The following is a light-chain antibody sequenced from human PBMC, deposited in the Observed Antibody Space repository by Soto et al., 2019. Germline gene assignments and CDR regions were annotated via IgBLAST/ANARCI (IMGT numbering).Light chain of an antibody. V-gene: IGKV2-28*01. CDR2: LGA. J-gene: IGKJ2*01. CDR1: QSLLHSNGYNY. CDR3: MQALSAHLYP. Sequence: VVPQSPLSLTVTPGESASISCRCNQSLLHSNGYNYLDWYLQKPGQSPQLLISLGANRASGVPDRISGSGSGTDFTLKISRVEAEDVGVYYCMQALSAHLYPFGQGTK.